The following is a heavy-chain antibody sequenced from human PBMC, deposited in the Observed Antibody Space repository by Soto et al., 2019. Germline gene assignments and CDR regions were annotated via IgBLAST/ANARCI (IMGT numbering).Heavy chain of an antibody. D-gene: IGHD6-13*01. Sequence: GSLRLSCTASGFTFSRHAMTWVRQAPVKGLEWVSGLSDSGGSIYYADSVKGRFTISRDNSTNTLYLQMNTLRAEDTAIYYCAKVSSSWYAGFFDLWGQGT. J-gene: IGHJ4*02. CDR2: LSDSGGSI. V-gene: IGHV3-23*01. CDR1: GFTFSRHA. CDR3: AKVSSSWYAGFFDL.